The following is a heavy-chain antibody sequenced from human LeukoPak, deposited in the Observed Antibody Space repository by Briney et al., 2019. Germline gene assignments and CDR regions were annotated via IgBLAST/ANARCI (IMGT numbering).Heavy chain of an antibody. J-gene: IGHJ4*02. V-gene: IGHV1-2*02. Sequence: ASVKVSCKASGYTFTGYYMHWVRQAPGQRLEWMGWINPNSGGTNYAQKFQGRVTMTRDTSISTAYMELSGLRSDDTAVYYCATLRPITMVRGAFDYWGQRTLVTVSS. CDR2: INPNSGGT. CDR3: ATLRPITMVRGAFDY. CDR1: GYTFTGYY. D-gene: IGHD3-10*01.